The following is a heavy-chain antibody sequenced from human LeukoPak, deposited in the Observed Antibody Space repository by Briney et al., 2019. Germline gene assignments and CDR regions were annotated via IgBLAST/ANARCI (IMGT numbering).Heavy chain of an antibody. J-gene: IGHJ4*02. CDR2: ISGSNSYI. V-gene: IGHV3-21*01. D-gene: IGHD1-1*01. Sequence: GGSLRLSCAASGFTFSSYTMHWIRQAPGKGLEWVSSISGSNSYIFYADSVKGRFTVSRDNARDSLYLQMNSLRAEDTAVYYCARALTTLTYEGYWGQGTLVTVSS. CDR1: GFTFSSYT. CDR3: ARALTTLTYEGY.